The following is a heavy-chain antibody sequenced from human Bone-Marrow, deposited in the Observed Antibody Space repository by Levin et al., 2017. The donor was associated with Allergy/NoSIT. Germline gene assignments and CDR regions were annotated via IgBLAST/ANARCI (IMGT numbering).Heavy chain of an antibody. Sequence: GGSLRLSCTGSGFTFGEYAVSWFRQAPGKGLEWVGFIRSKTYGGTSEYAASVRGRFTISRDDSKGIAYLQKNSLETGDTAVYYCTVFNSYGPFYYWGQGTLVKVSS. CDR3: TVFNSYGPFYY. D-gene: IGHD5-18*01. CDR1: GFTFGEYA. V-gene: IGHV3-49*03. CDR2: IRSKTYGGTS. J-gene: IGHJ4*02.